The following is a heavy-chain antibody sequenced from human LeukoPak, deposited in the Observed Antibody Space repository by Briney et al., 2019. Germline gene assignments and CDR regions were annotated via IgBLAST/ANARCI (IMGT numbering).Heavy chain of an antibody. V-gene: IGHV1-24*01. CDR2: FDPEDGET. J-gene: IGHJ4*02. D-gene: IGHD2-21*02. Sequence: ASVKVSCKVSGYTLTELSMHWVRQAPGKGLEWMGGFDPEDGETIYAQKFQGRVTMTEDTSTDTAYMELSSLRSGDTAVYYCATVAYCGGDCYPFDYWGQGTLVTVSS. CDR1: GYTLTELS. CDR3: ATVAYCGGDCYPFDY.